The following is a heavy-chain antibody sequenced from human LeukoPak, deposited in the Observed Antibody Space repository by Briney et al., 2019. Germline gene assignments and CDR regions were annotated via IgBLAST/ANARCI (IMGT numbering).Heavy chain of an antibody. D-gene: IGHD1-20*01. J-gene: IGHJ6*02. CDR2: ISGSGSSI. CDR3: ARFVANWNPGSMDV. V-gene: IGHV3-21*01. CDR1: DFTFSTYG. Sequence: PGGSLRLSCVASDFTFSTYGMNWVRQAPGTGLEWVSSISGSGSSIHYKESVRGRFTISRDNSRNSIYLQMNSLRAEDTAVYYCARFVANWNPGSMDVWGQGTTVIVSS.